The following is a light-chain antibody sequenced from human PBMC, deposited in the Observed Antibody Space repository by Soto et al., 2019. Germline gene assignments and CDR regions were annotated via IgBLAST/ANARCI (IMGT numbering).Light chain of an antibody. CDR1: QSVGSN. CDR3: QQYNNWPPDRT. CDR2: GAS. J-gene: IGKJ1*01. Sequence: EIVMTQSPATLSVSPGERATLSCRASQSVGSNLAWYQLKPGQAPRLLIYGASTRATGIPARFSGCGSGTEFTVTISSRHSEDYAIYFCQQYNNWPPDRTVGQGTNVEIK. V-gene: IGKV3-15*01.